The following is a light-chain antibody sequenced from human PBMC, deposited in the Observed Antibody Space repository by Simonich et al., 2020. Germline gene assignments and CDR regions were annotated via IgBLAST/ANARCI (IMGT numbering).Light chain of an antibody. CDR1: VLAKKY. CDR3: YSAADNNLV. J-gene: IGLJ2*01. CDR2: KDS. V-gene: IGLV3-27*01. Sequence: SYELTQPSSVSVSQGQTARITCSGDVLAKKYARWFQQKPGQAPVLVIYKDSERPSGIPERFSGSSSGTTVTLTISGAQVEDEADYYCYSAADNNLVFGGGNKLTVL.